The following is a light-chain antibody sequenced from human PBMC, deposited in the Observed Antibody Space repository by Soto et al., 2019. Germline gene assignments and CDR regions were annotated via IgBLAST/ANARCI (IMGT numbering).Light chain of an antibody. CDR2: DAS. CDR1: QDISNS. V-gene: IGKV1-33*01. Sequence: DVQMTQSPSSLSASVGDRVTITCQASQDISNSLNWYQQKAGQTPKLLIYDASNLETGVPSRFSGSGSGTDFTFSVNSLQPEEIATYYCQQFANLPHTFGPGTKVDIK. CDR3: QQFANLPHT. J-gene: IGKJ3*01.